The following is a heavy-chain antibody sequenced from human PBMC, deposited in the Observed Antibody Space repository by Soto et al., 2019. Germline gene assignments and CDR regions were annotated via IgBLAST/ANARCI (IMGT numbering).Heavy chain of an antibody. CDR3: ARDSSGWYGGGYYFDY. Sequence: ASVKVSCKASGYTFTSYGISWVRQAPGQGLEWMGWISAYNGNTNYAQKLQGRVTMTTDTSTSTAYMELRSLRSDDTAVYYCARDSSGWYGGGYYFDYWGQGTLVTVSS. CDR2: ISAYNGNT. V-gene: IGHV1-18*01. J-gene: IGHJ4*02. CDR1: GYTFTSYG. D-gene: IGHD6-19*01.